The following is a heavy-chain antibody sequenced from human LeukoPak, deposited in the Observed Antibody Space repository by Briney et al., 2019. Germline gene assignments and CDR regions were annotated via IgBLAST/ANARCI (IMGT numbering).Heavy chain of an antibody. CDR3: ANSDYDILTGYSYYFDY. V-gene: IGHV1-69*04. J-gene: IGHJ4*02. D-gene: IGHD3-9*01. CDR2: IIPILGIA. CDR1: GYTFTSYG. Sequence: GASVKVSCKASGYTFTSYGISWVRQAPGQGLEWMGRIIPILGIANYAQKFQGRVTITADKSTSTAYMELSSLRSEDTAVYYCANSDYDILTGYSYYFDYWGQGTLVTVSS.